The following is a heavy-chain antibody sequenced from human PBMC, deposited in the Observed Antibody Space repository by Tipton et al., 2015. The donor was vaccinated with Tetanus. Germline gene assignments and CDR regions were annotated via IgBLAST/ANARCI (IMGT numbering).Heavy chain of an antibody. CDR1: GGSISSYY. J-gene: IGHJ4*02. Sequence: TLSLTCTVSGGSISSYYWSWIRQPPGKGLEWIGYIYYSGSTNYNPSLKSRVTISVDTSKNQFSLKLSSVTAADTAVYYCAGGGMAAAGGGLDSWGQGTLVTVSS. V-gene: IGHV4-59*01. CDR2: IYYSGST. CDR3: AGGGMAAAGGGLDS. D-gene: IGHD6-13*01.